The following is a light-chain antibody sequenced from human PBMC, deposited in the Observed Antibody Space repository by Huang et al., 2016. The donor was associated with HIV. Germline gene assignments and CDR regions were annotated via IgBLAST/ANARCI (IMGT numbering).Light chain of an antibody. J-gene: IGKJ1*01. CDR3: HQYYSSPQT. V-gene: IGKV4-1*01. Sequence: DIVVTQSPDSLALSLGERATINCTSSQSFSHSSNNKNFLSWYQVKLGQPPKLLVYWASTRESGVPDRFIGSGSGTEFTLTISSLQAEDVAVYYCHQYYSSPQTFGQGTKVEV. CDR1: QSFSHSSNNKNF. CDR2: WAS.